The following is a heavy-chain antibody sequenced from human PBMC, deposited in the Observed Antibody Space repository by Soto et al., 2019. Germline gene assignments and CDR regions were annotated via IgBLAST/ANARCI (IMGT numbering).Heavy chain of an antibody. V-gene: IGHV1-8*01. CDR3: ARVLVGSYYYGSGRGSKFDP. CDR2: MNPNSGNT. D-gene: IGHD3-10*01. J-gene: IGHJ5*02. CDR1: GYTFTSYD. Sequence: ASVKVSCKASGYTFTSYDINWVRQATGQGLGWMGWMNPNSGNTGYAQKFQGRVTMTRNTSISTAYMELSSLRSEDTAVYYCARVLVGSYYYGSGRGSKFDPWGQGTLVTVSS.